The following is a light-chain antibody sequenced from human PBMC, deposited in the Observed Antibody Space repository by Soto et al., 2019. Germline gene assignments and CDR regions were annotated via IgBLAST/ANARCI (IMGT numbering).Light chain of an antibody. J-gene: IGLJ1*01. Sequence: PATGSGSPGQSITILCTVANSAIGRFNYVSCYQHRPGRTPRLLIYGVSDRPSGVSARFSGSKSANTASLTTSALHAEDEADYYCSSFAATNISVFGRGTKVTVL. V-gene: IGLV2-14*01. CDR3: SSFAATNISV. CDR1: NSAIGRFNY. CDR2: GVS.